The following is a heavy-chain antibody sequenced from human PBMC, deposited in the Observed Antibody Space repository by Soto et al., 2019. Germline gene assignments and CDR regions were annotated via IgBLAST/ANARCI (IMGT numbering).Heavy chain of an antibody. Sequence: EVQLLESGGDLVQPGGSLRLACAASGFTFSSYAMTWVRQPPGKGLESVSAISGSGGSTYYADSVKGRFTISRDNSKNTLYLQMNSLRVEDTAVYYCAKDQASSGWYGCSNYWGQGTLVTVSS. D-gene: IGHD6-19*01. V-gene: IGHV3-23*01. CDR1: GFTFSSYA. CDR2: ISGSGGST. CDR3: AKDQASSGWYGCSNY. J-gene: IGHJ4*02.